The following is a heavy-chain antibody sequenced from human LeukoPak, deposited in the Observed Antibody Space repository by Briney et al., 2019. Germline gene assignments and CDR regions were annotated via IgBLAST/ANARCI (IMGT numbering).Heavy chain of an antibody. CDR3: ARVGSGHYGMDV. J-gene: IGHJ6*02. CDR2: IYHSGST. V-gene: IGHV4-30-2*01. Sequence: SETLPLTCAVSGGSISSGGYSWSWIRQPPGKGLEWIGYIYHSGSTYYNPSLKSRVTISVDRSKNQFSLKLSSVTAADTAVYYCARVGSGHYGMDVWGQGTTVTVSS. CDR1: GGSISSGGYS.